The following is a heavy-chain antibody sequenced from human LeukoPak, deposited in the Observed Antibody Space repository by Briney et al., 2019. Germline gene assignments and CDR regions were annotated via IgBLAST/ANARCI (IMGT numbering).Heavy chain of an antibody. V-gene: IGHV3-30*18. CDR1: GFTFSSYG. CDR3: AKDGIWFGEVAGYFDY. Sequence: GRSLRLSCAASGFTFSSYGMHWVRQAPGKGLEWVAVISYDGSNKYYADSVTGRFTISRDNSKNTLYLQMNSLRAEDTAVYYCAKDGIWFGEVAGYFDYWGQGTLVTVSS. D-gene: IGHD3-10*01. J-gene: IGHJ4*02. CDR2: ISYDGSNK.